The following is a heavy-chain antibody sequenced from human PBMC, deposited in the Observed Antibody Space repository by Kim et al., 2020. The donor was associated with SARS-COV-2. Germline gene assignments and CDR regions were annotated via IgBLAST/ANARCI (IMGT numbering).Heavy chain of an antibody. Sequence: MYHNGDTYYNPSLKSRDTISEDTSKNQFSLKVTSVSDADTAVYYCGRAPDSWGQGTLVTVSS. CDR2: MYHNGDT. V-gene: IGHV4-39*01. CDR3: GRAPDS. J-gene: IGHJ4*02.